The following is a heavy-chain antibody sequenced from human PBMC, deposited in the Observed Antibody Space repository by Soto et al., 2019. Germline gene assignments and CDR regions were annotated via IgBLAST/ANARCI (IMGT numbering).Heavy chain of an antibody. CDR2: ISFDGKNI. J-gene: IGHJ6*02. CDR3: ARRDFYCRGRNCFSGDYAMDV. Sequence: QVQLVESGGGVVQPGSSLRLSCTASGFTFSIYAMRWVRQAPGKGLEWVSIISFDGKNIDYARSVRGRFTISRDNSQNTLYLQMDSLRTEDTAVYYCARRDFYCRGRNCFSGDYAMDVWGQGTTVTVSS. D-gene: IGHD2-15*01. V-gene: IGHV3-30*14. CDR1: GFTFSIYA.